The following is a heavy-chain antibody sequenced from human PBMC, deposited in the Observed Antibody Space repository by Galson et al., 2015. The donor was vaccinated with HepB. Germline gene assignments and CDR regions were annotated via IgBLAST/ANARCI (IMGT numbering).Heavy chain of an antibody. CDR2: IIPIFGTA. J-gene: IGHJ3*02. CDR3: ARGRGYYDILTGLQNAFDI. Sequence: SVKGSCKASGGTFSSYAISWVRQAPGQGLEWMGGIIPIFGTANYAQKFQGRVTITADKSTSTAYMELSSLRSEDTAVYYCARGRGYYDILTGLQNAFDIWGQGTMVTVSS. CDR1: GGTFSSYA. V-gene: IGHV1-69*06. D-gene: IGHD3-9*01.